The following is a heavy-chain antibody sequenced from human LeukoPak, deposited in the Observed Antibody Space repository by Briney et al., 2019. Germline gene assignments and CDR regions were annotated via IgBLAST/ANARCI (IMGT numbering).Heavy chain of an antibody. CDR2: LAVGSGNT. J-gene: IGHJ4*02. Sequence: SVKVSCKASGFSFSSSSMQWVRQARGQRLEWIGWLAVGSGNTNYAQKFQGGVTITRDMSTSTAHMELSSLRSEDTALYYCAAVFGSGYYYYFDYWGQGSLVTVSS. D-gene: IGHD3-22*01. CDR3: AAVFGSGYYYYFDY. V-gene: IGHV1-58*02. CDR1: GFSFSSSS.